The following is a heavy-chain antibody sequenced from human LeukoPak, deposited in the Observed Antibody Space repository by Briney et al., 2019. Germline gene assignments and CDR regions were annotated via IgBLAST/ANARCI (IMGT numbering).Heavy chain of an antibody. CDR1: GYSFSSNW. J-gene: IGHJ4*02. Sequence: ESLQISCNASGYSFSSNWSGWVRQMPGKGLELMGFIYHGDSDTRYSPSFQGQGTISADKSISTAYLQWSSLKASDTATDYCARYDSSGAYSSPLEYWGQGTLGTVSS. CDR2: IYHGDSDT. V-gene: IGHV5-51*01. CDR3: ARYDSSGAYSSPLEY. D-gene: IGHD3-22*01.